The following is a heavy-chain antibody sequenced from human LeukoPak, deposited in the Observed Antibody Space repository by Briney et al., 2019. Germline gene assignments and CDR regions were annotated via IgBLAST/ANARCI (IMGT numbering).Heavy chain of an antibody. CDR3: ARWRADCSGGSCYGDIFDY. V-gene: IGHV1-18*04. Sequence: GASVKVSCKASGYTFTGYYMHWVRQAPGQGLEWMGWISAYNGNTNYAQKLQGRVTMTTDTSTSTAYMELRSLRSDDTAVYYCARWRADCSGGSCYGDIFDYWGQGTLVTVSS. D-gene: IGHD2-15*01. CDR2: ISAYNGNT. J-gene: IGHJ4*02. CDR1: GYTFTGYY.